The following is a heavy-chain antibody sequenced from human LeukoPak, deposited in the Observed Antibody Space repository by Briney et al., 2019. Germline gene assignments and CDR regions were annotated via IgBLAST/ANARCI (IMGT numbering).Heavy chain of an antibody. V-gene: IGHV3-74*01. Sequence: GGSLRVSCAASGFTLSTYWMHWVRQAPGKGLVWVARINSDGSSTNYADSVKGRFTISRDNAKNTLYLQMNSLRAEDTAVYYCARGQWLVSHWYFDLWGRGTLVTVSS. CDR1: GFTLSTYW. CDR3: ARGQWLVSHWYFDL. CDR2: INSDGSST. J-gene: IGHJ2*01. D-gene: IGHD6-19*01.